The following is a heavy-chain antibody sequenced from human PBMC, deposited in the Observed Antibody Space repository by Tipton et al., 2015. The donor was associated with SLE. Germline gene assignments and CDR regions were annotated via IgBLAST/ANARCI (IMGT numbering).Heavy chain of an antibody. CDR2: MSSRGTT. CDR1: GASNSSDNYY. D-gene: IGHD3-3*01. CDR3: ARHGAYYDFWSGYRFDY. J-gene: IGHJ4*02. V-gene: IGHV4-39*01. Sequence: GLVKPSETLSLTCTVSGASNSSDNYYWGWIRQSPGKGLEWIGSMSSRGTTYANPSLKSRVTVSVDTSKNQFSLNLRSVTTADTAVYYCARHGAYYDFWSGYRFDYWGQGTLVTVSS.